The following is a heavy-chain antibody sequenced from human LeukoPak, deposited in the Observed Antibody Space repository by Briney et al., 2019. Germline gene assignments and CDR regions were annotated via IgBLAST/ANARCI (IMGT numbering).Heavy chain of an antibody. J-gene: IGHJ3*02. CDR1: GFTFSDYY. Sequence: PGGSLRLSCAASGFTFSDYYVSWIRQAPGKGLEWVSYISSSGSTIYYVDSVKGRFTISRDNAKNSLYLQMNSLRAEDTAVYYCARVLYYYDSSGYSQDAFDIWGQGTMVTVSS. CDR3: ARVLYYYDSSGYSQDAFDI. D-gene: IGHD3-22*01. CDR2: ISSSGSTI. V-gene: IGHV3-11*01.